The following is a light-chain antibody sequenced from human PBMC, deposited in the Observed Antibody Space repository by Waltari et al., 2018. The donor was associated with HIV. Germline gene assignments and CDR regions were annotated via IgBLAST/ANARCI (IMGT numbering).Light chain of an antibody. CDR3: CSYAGSYTWV. Sequence: QSALTQPCSVSGSPGQSATSSCTGTSSDVGGYNYVSWYQQHPGKSPKLMIYDVSKRPSGVPDRFSGSKSGNTASLTISGLQAEDEADYYCCSYAGSYTWVFGGGTKLTVL. J-gene: IGLJ2*01. CDR1: SSDVGGYNY. CDR2: DVS. V-gene: IGLV2-11*01.